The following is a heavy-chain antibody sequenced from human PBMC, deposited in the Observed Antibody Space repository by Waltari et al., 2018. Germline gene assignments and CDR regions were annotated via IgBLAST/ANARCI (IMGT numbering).Heavy chain of an antibody. V-gene: IGHV3-48*03. J-gene: IGHJ6*02. Sequence: EVQLVESGGGLVQPGGSLRLSCAASGFTFSSYEMNWVRQGPGKGVEWVSYISSRGSTRYYADAVKGRFTIARDNAKNSLYLQMKSLRAEDTAVYYCAIVVVPAAHAPYYYYGRDVWGQGTTVTVSS. D-gene: IGHD2-2*01. CDR2: ISSRGSTR. CDR1: GFTFSSYE. CDR3: AIVVVPAAHAPYYYYGRDV.